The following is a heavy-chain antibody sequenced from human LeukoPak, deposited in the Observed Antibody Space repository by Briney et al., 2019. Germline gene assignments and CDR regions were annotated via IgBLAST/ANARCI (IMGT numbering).Heavy chain of an antibody. CDR1: GFTFSSYA. D-gene: IGHD3-10*01. Sequence: PGGSLRLSCAASGFTFSSYAMSWVRQAPGKGLEWVSAISGSGGSTYYADSVKGRFTISRDNSKNTLYLQMNSLRAEDTAVYYCASGGILWFGELLLNRPFDYWGQGTLVTVSS. J-gene: IGHJ4*02. CDR2: ISGSGGST. V-gene: IGHV3-23*01. CDR3: ASGGILWFGELLLNRPFDY.